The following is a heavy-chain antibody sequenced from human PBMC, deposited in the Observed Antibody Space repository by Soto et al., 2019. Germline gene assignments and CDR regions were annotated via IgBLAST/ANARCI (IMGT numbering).Heavy chain of an antibody. J-gene: IGHJ4*02. D-gene: IGHD4-17*01. Sequence: QVQLMQSGAEVKKPGASVKVSCKASGYTFTSYNVHWVRQAPGQGLEWMGIIYASGGSTTYAQNFQGRLTVTRDTSTSTVYMELSSLRSDDKAVYYCFRGGFPDYGKEGRYWGQGTLVTVSS. V-gene: IGHV1-46*01. CDR3: FRGGFPDYGKEGRY. CDR1: GYTFTSYN. CDR2: IYASGGST.